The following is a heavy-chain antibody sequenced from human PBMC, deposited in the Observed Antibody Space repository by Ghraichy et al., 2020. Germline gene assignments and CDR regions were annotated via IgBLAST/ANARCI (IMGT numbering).Heavy chain of an antibody. CDR1: GYTFTSYG. V-gene: IGHV1-18*01. Sequence: ASVKVSCKASGYTFTSYGISWVRQAPGQGLEWMGWISAYNGNTNYAQKLQGRVTMTTDTSTSTAYMELRSLRSDDTAVYYCARGGHDFGPVWWFDPWGQGTLVTVSS. CDR2: ISAYNGNT. D-gene: IGHD5-12*01. CDR3: ARGGHDFGPVWWFDP. J-gene: IGHJ5*02.